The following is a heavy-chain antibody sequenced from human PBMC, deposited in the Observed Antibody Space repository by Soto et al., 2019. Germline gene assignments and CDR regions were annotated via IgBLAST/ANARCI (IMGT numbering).Heavy chain of an antibody. CDR3: ARQSSSSGYSSGWYEDNWFDP. D-gene: IGHD6-19*01. Sequence: SETLSLTCTVSGGSISSSSYYWGWIRQPPGKGLEWIGSIYYSGSTYYNPSLKSRVTISVDTSKNQFSLKLSSVTAADTAVYYCARQSSSSGYSSGWYEDNWFDPWGQGTLVTVSS. CDR2: IYYSGST. J-gene: IGHJ5*02. CDR1: GGSISSSSYY. V-gene: IGHV4-39*01.